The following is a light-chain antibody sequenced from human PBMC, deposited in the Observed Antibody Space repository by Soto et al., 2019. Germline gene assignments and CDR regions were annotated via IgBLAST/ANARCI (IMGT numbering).Light chain of an antibody. J-gene: IGKJ5*01. V-gene: IGKV1-5*03. CDR2: KAS. CDR1: QSISSW. Sequence: DIQMTQSPSTLSASVGDRVTITCRASQSISSWLAWYQQKPGKAPKLLIYKASTLESGVPSRFRGSGFGTDFTLTISSLQPEDFETYYCQQVNSFPITFGQGTRLEIK. CDR3: QQVNSFPIT.